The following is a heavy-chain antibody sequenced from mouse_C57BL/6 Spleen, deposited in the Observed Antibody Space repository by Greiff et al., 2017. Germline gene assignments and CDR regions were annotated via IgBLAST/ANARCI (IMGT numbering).Heavy chain of an antibody. D-gene: IGHD1-1*01. J-gene: IGHJ3*01. CDR3: TLPITTVVATPFAY. CDR2: IDPETGGT. V-gene: IGHV1-15*01. CDR1: GYTFTDYE. Sequence: QVQLQQSGAELVRPGASVTLSCKASGYTFTDYEMHWVKQTPVHGLEWIGAIDPETGGTAYNQKFKGKAILTADKSSSTAYMELRSLTSEDSAVYYCTLPITTVVATPFAYWGQGTLVTVSA.